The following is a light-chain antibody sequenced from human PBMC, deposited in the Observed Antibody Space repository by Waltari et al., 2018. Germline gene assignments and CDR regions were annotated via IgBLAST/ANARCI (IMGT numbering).Light chain of an antibody. J-gene: IGLJ2*01. CDR1: KLGDKY. V-gene: IGLV3-1*01. Sequence: SYELTQPPSVSVSPGQTAIITCSGDKLGDKYASWYQQKLGQSPIMVMYEDNKRPSGIPELFSASNSGNTATLTISGTQATDEADYYCQAWYSSVVFGGGTKLTVL. CDR3: QAWYSSVV. CDR2: EDN.